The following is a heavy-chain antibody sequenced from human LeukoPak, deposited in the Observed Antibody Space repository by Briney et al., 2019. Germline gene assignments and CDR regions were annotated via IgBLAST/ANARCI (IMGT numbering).Heavy chain of an antibody. CDR2: IYHSGST. J-gene: IGHJ4*02. V-gene: IGHV4-38-2*01. CDR3: ARNDYGLLDH. D-gene: IGHD4-17*01. Sequence: PSETLSLTCAVSGYSISSGYYWGWIRQPPGKGLEWIGSIYHSGSTYYNPSLKSRVTISVDTSKNQFSLKLSPVTAADTAVYYCARNDYGLLDHWGQGTLVTVSS. CDR1: GYSISSGYY.